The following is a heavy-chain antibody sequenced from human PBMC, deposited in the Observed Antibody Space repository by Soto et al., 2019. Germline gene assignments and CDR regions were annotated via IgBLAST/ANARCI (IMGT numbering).Heavy chain of an antibody. CDR3: AGGEMAAAGSGWFAP. CDR2: IIPIFGTA. CDR1: GGTFSSYS. Sequence: SVKVSCKASGGTFSSYSISWVRHAPGQGLEWMGGIIPIFGTANYAQKFQGRVTITADKSTSTAYMELSSLRSEDTAVYYCAGGEMAAAGSGWFAPGGKGPLVTV. J-gene: IGHJ5*02. V-gene: IGHV1-69*06. D-gene: IGHD6-13*01.